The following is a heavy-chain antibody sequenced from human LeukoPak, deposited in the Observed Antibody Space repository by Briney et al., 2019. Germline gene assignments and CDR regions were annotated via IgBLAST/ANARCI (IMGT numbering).Heavy chain of an antibody. J-gene: IGHJ3*02. V-gene: IGHV3-21*06. CDR3: ARGRSITLLRGVAMSDGFDI. D-gene: IGHD3-10*01. CDR1: SFTFSNYG. Sequence: PGGSLRLSCAASSFTFSNYGMNWVRQAPGKGLEWVSFIDTSGRYVYYGDSVKGRFTISRDNAKNLLFLQMNGLRAEDTALYYCARGRSITLLRGVAMSDGFDIWGQGAMVAVSS. CDR2: IDTSGRYV.